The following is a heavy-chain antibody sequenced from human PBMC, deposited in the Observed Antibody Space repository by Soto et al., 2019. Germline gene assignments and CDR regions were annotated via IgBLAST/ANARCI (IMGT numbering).Heavy chain of an antibody. J-gene: IGHJ3*02. D-gene: IGHD6-19*01. CDR3: AHKARGVGIAVAGYMGAFDI. V-gene: IGHV2-5*02. CDR1: GFSLSTSGVG. CDR2: IYWDDDK. Sequence: VSGPTLVNPTQTLTLTCTFSGFSLSTSGVGVGWIRQPPGKALEWLALIYWDDDKRYSPSLKSRLTITKDTSKNQVVLTMTNMDPVDTATYYCAHKARGVGIAVAGYMGAFDIWGQGTMVTVSS.